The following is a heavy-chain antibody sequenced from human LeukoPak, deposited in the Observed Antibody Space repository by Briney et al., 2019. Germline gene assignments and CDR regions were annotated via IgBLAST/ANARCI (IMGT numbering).Heavy chain of an antibody. CDR2: IDHSGNR. J-gene: IGHJ3*01. V-gene: IGHV4-59*08. D-gene: IGHD1-1*01. CDR3: ARHANWFDAFDV. Sequence: SETLSLTCSVSGGSISSFHWSWIRQSPGKGLEWVAYIDHSGNRNYNPSLKSRVTISVDTSKNQFSLKMSSVTAADTAVYYCARHANWFDAFDVWGQGTMVTVSS. CDR1: GGSISSFH.